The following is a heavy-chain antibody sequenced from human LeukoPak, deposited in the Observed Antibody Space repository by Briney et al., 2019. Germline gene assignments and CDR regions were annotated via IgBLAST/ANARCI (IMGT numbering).Heavy chain of an antibody. CDR3: ARAARLIAAAGYYYYMDV. V-gene: IGHV3-53*01. CDR2: IYSGGST. D-gene: IGHD6-13*01. Sequence: PGGSLRLSCAASGFTVSSNYMSWVRQAPGKGLEWVSVIYSGGSTYYAASVKGRFTISRDNSKNTLYLKMTSLRAEDTALYYCARAARLIAAAGYYYYMDVWGKGTTVTISS. J-gene: IGHJ6*03. CDR1: GFTVSSNY.